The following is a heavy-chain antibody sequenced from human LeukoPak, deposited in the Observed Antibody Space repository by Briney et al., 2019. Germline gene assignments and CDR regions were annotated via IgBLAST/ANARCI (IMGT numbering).Heavy chain of an antibody. CDR1: GGSISSSNYY. CDR3: ARDRGITTARGVPSWFDP. Sequence: SETLSLTCTVSGGSISSSNYYWTWIRQPAGKGLEWIGRIYTTGSPSYSPSLKSRVTISVDTSTNQFSLKLTSVRAADTAVYYCARDRGITTARGVPSWFDPWGQGTLVTVSS. D-gene: IGHD3-10*01. V-gene: IGHV4-61*02. CDR2: IYTTGSP. J-gene: IGHJ5*02.